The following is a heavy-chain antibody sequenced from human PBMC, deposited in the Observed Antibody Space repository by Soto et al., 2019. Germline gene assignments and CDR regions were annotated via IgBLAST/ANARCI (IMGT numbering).Heavy chain of an antibody. D-gene: IGHD1-1*01. CDR3: VRAWQLSP. J-gene: IGHJ5*02. CDR2: ISGHNCNT. CDR1: GYTLTNYG. V-gene: IGHV1-18*01. Sequence: QFQLVQYGDEVKKTGASVKVTCRASGYTLTNYGISWVRQAPGQGLSWMGWISGHNCNTLYAQNVQGRLTLTIDTATNTAYMELMSLKIDDTAMYYCVRAWQLSPGGQGTLVTFSS.